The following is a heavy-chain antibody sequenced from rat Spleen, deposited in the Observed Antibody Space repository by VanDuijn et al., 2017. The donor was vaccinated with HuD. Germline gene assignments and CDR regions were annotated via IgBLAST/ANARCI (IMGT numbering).Heavy chain of an antibody. V-gene: IGHV5-22*01. D-gene: IGHD3-8*01. CDR2: ITFEGSST. Sequence: EVQLVESGGGLVQPGRSLKLSCAASGFTFSNSGMAWVRQAPKKGLEWVASITFEGSSTYYGDSVKGRFIISRDNAKSTLYLQMNSLRSEDTATYYDARRYPLTGYWYFDFWGPGTMVTVSS. CDR1: GFTFSNSG. J-gene: IGHJ1*01. CDR3: ARRYPLTGYWYFDF.